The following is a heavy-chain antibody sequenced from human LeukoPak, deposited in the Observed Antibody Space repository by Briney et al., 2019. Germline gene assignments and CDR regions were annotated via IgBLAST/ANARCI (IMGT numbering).Heavy chain of an antibody. J-gene: IGHJ5*02. CDR3: ARGPSSSSWSRFDP. V-gene: IGHV3-48*02. CDR2: VSSSGTK. CDR1: GFTVNSYN. D-gene: IGHD6-13*01. Sequence: PGGSLRLSCAASGFTVNSYNMNWVRQAPGKGLEWVSCVSSSGTKYYADSVKVRFTTSRDNGKSSLFLEMNSLRDEDTAVYYCARGPSSSSWSRFDPWGQGTLVAVSS.